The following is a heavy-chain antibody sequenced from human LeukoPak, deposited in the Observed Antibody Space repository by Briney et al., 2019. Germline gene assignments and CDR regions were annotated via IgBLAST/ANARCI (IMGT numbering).Heavy chain of an antibody. Sequence: GGSLRLSCAASGFTFSSYAMHWVRQGPGKGLEWVAVISYDGSNKYYADSVKGRFTISRDNSKNTVYLQMNSLRAEDTAVYYCARGGVDTAMAYHYYYGMDVWGQGTTVTVSS. J-gene: IGHJ6*02. V-gene: IGHV3-30-3*01. CDR1: GFTFSSYA. CDR3: ARGGVDTAMAYHYYYGMDV. D-gene: IGHD5-18*01. CDR2: ISYDGSNK.